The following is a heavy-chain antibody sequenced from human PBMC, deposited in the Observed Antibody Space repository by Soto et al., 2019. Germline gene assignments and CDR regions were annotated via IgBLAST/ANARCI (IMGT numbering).Heavy chain of an antibody. Sequence: EVQLVESGGGLVQPGGSLRLSCAVSGFTFSTYWMSWVRQAPGQGLEWVANIKQDGSEKYYVDSVKGRFTISRDNATNSLYLQMNSLRAEDTAVYYCARDETYYYGSGPVGGQGTLVTVSS. CDR1: GFTFSTYW. CDR3: ARDETYYYGSGPV. CDR2: IKQDGSEK. J-gene: IGHJ4*02. D-gene: IGHD3-10*01. V-gene: IGHV3-7*01.